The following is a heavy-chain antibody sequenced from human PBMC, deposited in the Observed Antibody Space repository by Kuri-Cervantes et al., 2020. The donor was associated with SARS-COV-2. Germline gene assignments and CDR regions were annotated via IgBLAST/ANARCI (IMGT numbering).Heavy chain of an antibody. V-gene: IGHV1-69*13. D-gene: IGHD3-10*01. CDR3: ARGDYGSGSYVARERYYYYYYMDV. Sequence: SVKVSCKASEVTFSSYAIGWVRQAPGQGLEWMGGIIPPFGPTNYAQKFQGRVTISADESTNTAYMELSGLRSEDTAIYCSARGDYGSGSYVARERYYYYYYMDVWGKGTTVTVSS. CDR2: IIPPFGPT. J-gene: IGHJ6*03. CDR1: EVTFSSYA.